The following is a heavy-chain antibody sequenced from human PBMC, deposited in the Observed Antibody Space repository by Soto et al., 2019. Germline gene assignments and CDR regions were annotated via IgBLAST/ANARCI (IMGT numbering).Heavy chain of an antibody. CDR2: ISSSTSYV. V-gene: IGHV3-21*06. CDR1: GFTFSRYG. CDR3: ARDPSEGRVGNWFES. J-gene: IGHJ5*01. Sequence: GGSLRLSCAASGFTFSRYGMNWLRQAPGKGLEWVASISSSTSYVYYADSVKGRFSTSRDNAKNILYLEMYALRTEDTAVYYCARDPSEGRVGNWFESWGQGTLVTVSS. D-gene: IGHD2-2*01.